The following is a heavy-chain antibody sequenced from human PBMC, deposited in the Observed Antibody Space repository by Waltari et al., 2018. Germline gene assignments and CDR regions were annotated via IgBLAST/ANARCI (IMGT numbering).Heavy chain of an antibody. CDR3: ARSDGPVTTPYYFDY. Sequence: QVQLQESGPGLVKPSETLSLTCAVSGYSISSGYYWGWIRQPPGKGLEWIGSIYHSGSTYYNPSLKSRVTISVDTSKNQFSLKLSSVTAADTAVYYCARSDGPVTTPYYFDYWGQGTLVTVSS. D-gene: IGHD4-17*01. CDR2: IYHSGST. V-gene: IGHV4-38-2*01. CDR1: GYSISSGYY. J-gene: IGHJ4*02.